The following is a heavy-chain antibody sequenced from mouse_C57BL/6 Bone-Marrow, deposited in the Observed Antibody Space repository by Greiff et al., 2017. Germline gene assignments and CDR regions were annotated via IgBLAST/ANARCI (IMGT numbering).Heavy chain of an antibody. Sequence: QVQLQQPGAELVRPGSSVKLSCKASGYTFTSYWMQWVKQRPIQGLEWIGNIDPSDSETHYNQKFKDKATLTVDKSSSTAYMQVSSLTSEDSAVYYCAREECIYYVSYWGQGTTLTVSS. J-gene: IGHJ2*01. CDR3: AREECIYYVSY. CDR2: IDPSDSET. D-gene: IGHD1-1*01. V-gene: IGHV1-52*01. CDR1: GYTFTSYW.